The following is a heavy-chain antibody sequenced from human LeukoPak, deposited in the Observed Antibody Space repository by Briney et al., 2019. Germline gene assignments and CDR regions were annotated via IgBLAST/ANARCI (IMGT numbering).Heavy chain of an antibody. CDR2: IYSGGST. D-gene: IGHD6-19*01. J-gene: IGHJ4*02. CDR3: ARGLYSSGWAIDY. Sequence: GGSLRLSCAASGFTVSSNYMSWVRQAPGKGLEWASVIYSGGSTYYADSMKGRFTISRDNSKNTLYLQMNSLRAEDTAVYYCARGLYSSGWAIDYWGQGTLVTVSS. CDR1: GFTVSSNY. V-gene: IGHV3-53*01.